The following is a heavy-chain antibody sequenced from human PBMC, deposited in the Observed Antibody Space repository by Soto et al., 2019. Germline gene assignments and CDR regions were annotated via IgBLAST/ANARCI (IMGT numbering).Heavy chain of an antibody. CDR3: ARAWRNCSGGSCYSVDLDP. Sequence: QVQLQESGPGLVKPSQTLSLTCTVSGGSISSGDYYWSWIRQPPGKGLEWIGYIYYSGSTYYNPSLKSRVTRSADTSKNQFSLKLSSVTAADTAVYYCARAWRNCSGGSCYSVDLDPWGQGTLVTVSS. J-gene: IGHJ5*02. D-gene: IGHD2-15*01. CDR1: GGSISSGDYY. V-gene: IGHV4-30-4*01. CDR2: IYYSGST.